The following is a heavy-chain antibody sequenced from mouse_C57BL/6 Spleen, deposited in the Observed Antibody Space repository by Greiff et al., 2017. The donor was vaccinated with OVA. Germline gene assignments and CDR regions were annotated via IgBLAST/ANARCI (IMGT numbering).Heavy chain of an antibody. Sequence: QVQLQQSGAELARPGASVKMSCKASGYTFTSYTMHWVKQRPGQGLEWIGYINPSSGYTKYNQKFKDKATLTADKSSSTAYMQLSSLTSEDSAVYYCARKEDYSNYIRYAMDYWGQGTSVTVSS. D-gene: IGHD2-5*01. V-gene: IGHV1-4*01. CDR3: ARKEDYSNYIRYAMDY. J-gene: IGHJ4*01. CDR2: INPSSGYT. CDR1: GYTFTSYT.